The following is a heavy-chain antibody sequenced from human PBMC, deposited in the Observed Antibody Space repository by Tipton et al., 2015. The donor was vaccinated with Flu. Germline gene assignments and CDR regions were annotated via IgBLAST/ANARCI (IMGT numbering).Heavy chain of an antibody. J-gene: IGHJ4*02. V-gene: IGHV4-39*01. Sequence: GLVKPSETLSLTCTVSGGPITSWGYYWGWIRQPPGKGLEWIGSIYYNGDTHYNSSLKSRLTISGDISKNQFSLNLNSVTAADTAVYYCGGHDGRDSSGHRVGIDFWGQGTLVTVSS. CDR1: GGPITSWGYY. CDR2: IYYNGDT. CDR3: GGHDGRDSSGHRVGIDF. D-gene: IGHD3-22*01.